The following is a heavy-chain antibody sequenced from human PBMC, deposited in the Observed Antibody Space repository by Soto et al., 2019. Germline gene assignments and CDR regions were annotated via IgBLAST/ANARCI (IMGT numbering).Heavy chain of an antibody. Sequence: SVKVSCKASGGTFSGYAISWVRQAPGQGLEWMGGIIPIFGTANYAQKFQGGVTITADKSTSTAYMELSSLRSEDTAVYYCARETGYSYGPFFDYWGQGTLVTVSS. J-gene: IGHJ4*02. CDR3: ARETGYSYGPFFDY. CDR2: IIPIFGTA. D-gene: IGHD5-18*01. CDR1: GGTFSGYA. V-gene: IGHV1-69*06.